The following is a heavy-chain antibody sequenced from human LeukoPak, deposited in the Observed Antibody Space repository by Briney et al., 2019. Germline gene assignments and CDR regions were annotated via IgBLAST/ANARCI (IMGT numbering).Heavy chain of an antibody. J-gene: IGHJ3*02. Sequence: GGSLRLSCAASGFTFSSYGMHWVRQAPGKGLEWVAVIWYDGTNTYYADSVKGRFTISRDNSKNTLYLQMNSLRAEDTAVYCCARDFCSGGSCYPDAFDIWGQGTMVTVSS. CDR2: IWYDGTNT. D-gene: IGHD2-15*01. CDR1: GFTFSSYG. V-gene: IGHV3-33*01. CDR3: ARDFCSGGSCYPDAFDI.